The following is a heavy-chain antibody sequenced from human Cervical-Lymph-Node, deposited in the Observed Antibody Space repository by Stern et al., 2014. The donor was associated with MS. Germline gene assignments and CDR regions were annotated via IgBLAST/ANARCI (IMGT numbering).Heavy chain of an antibody. Sequence: VQLLESGGGVVQPGRSLRLSCAASGFTFSAYAMHWVRPAPGKGLEWVASVSADGSVNHYTDSVKGRLTISRDNSKYTLYLEVNSLITEDTAVYYCAKRGGNLLHYFDWWGQGALVTVSS. V-gene: IGHV3-30*04. CDR1: GFTFSAYA. CDR2: VSADGSVN. CDR3: AKRGGNLLHYFDW. J-gene: IGHJ4*02. D-gene: IGHD4-23*01.